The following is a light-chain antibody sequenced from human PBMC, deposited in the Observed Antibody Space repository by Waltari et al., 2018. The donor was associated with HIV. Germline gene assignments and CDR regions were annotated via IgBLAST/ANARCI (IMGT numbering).Light chain of an antibody. CDR3: SSYATGNTYD. CDR1: NSDIGKYNL. J-gene: IGLJ1*01. CDR2: EVT. Sequence: QSALTQPASVSGSPGQSITISCTGTNSDIGKYNLVSWYQQHPGKVPKVLIFEVTTRPSGISHRFSGSKSDNTASLTISGLQAEDEADYYCSSYATGNTYDFGTGTSVTVL. V-gene: IGLV2-23*02.